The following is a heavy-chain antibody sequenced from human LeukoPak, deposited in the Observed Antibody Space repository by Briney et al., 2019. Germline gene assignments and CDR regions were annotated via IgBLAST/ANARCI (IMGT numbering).Heavy chain of an antibody. CDR3: ARDPYSGNYGNYYYYCMDV. J-gene: IGHJ6*03. D-gene: IGHD1-26*01. CDR1: GFTLSDFS. V-gene: IGHV3-48*01. Sequence: GGSLRLSCAASGFTLSDFSMNWVRQAPGKGLEWVSYISSSGSPIYYADSLKGRFTISRDTAKNSLYLQMNSLGPEDTAVYYCARDPYSGNYGNYYYYCMDVWGKGTTVTISS. CDR2: ISSSGSPI.